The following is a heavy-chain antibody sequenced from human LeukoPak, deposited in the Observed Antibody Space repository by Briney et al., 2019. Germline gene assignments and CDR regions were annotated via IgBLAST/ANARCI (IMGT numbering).Heavy chain of an antibody. D-gene: IGHD3-10*01. CDR2: IWYDGSNK. CDR3: AKDLYYGSGSAYGMDV. CDR1: GFIFNSYG. Sequence: PGGSLRLSCAASGFIFNSYGMHWVRQAPGKGLEWVALIWYDGSNKYYADSVKGRFTISRDNSKNTLYLQMNSLRAEDTAVYYCAKDLYYGSGSAYGMDVWGQGTTVTVSS. J-gene: IGHJ6*02. V-gene: IGHV3-30*02.